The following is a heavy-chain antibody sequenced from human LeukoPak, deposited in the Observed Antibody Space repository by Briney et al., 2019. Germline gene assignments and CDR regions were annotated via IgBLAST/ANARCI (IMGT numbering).Heavy chain of an antibody. J-gene: IGHJ3*02. D-gene: IGHD3-22*01. Sequence: PGGSLRLSCAASGFTFSSYAMSWVRQAPGKGLEWVSAISGSGGSTYYADSVKGRFTISRDNSKNTLYLQMNSLRAEDTAVYYCAKDRSSTMIVVALPDAFDIWGQGTLVTVS. V-gene: IGHV3-23*01. CDR2: ISGSGGST. CDR3: AKDRSSTMIVVALPDAFDI. CDR1: GFTFSSYA.